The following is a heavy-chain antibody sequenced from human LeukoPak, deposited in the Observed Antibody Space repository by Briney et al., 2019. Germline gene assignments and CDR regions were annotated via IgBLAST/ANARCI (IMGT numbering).Heavy chain of an antibody. CDR3: AMTFITMVRGVIIGGDFDY. CDR2: IYHSGST. Sequence: SETLSLTCTVSGYSISSGYYWGWIRQPPGKGLEWIGSIYHSGSTYYNPSPKSRVTISVDTSKNQFSLKLSSVTAADTAVYYCAMTFITMVRGVIIGGDFDYWGQGTLVTVSS. V-gene: IGHV4-38-2*02. J-gene: IGHJ4*02. CDR1: GYSISSGYY. D-gene: IGHD3-10*01.